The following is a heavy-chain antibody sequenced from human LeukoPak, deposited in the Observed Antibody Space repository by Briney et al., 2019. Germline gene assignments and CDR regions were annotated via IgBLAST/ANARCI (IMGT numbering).Heavy chain of an antibody. V-gene: IGHV3-21*01. CDR3: ASSLHCSGGSCYSFGGYYYYYMDV. D-gene: IGHD2-15*01. CDR2: ISSSSSYI. J-gene: IGHJ6*03. Sequence: GGALRLSCAASGFTFSSYGMNWVRQAPGKGLEWVSSISSSSSYIYYADSVKGRFTISRDNGKNSLYLQMNSLRAEDTAVYYCASSLHCSGGSCYSFGGYYYYYMDVWGKGTTVTVSS. CDR1: GFTFSSYG.